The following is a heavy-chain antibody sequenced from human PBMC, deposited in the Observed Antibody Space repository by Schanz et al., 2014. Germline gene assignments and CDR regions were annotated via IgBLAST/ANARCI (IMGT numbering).Heavy chain of an antibody. V-gene: IGHV3-23*04. J-gene: IGHJ6*02. CDR1: GFSFSIFA. CDR3: ARAQGVIRLYYGVDA. D-gene: IGHD3-10*01. Sequence: EVQLVESGGGLVQPGGSLRLSCAASGFSFSIFAMTWVRQAPGKGPEWVSSLTGSGGGTYYADSVRGRFAISRDNSMNTVYLQMISLRSDDAAVYYCARAQGVIRLYYGVDAWGQGTTVTVSS. CDR2: LTGSGGGT.